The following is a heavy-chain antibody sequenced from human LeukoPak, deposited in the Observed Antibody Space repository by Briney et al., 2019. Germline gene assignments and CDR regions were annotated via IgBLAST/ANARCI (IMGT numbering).Heavy chain of an antibody. J-gene: IGHJ3*02. CDR1: GGSISSYY. V-gene: IGHV4-59*08. CDR3: ARRYYDFWSGHRADAFDI. D-gene: IGHD3-3*01. CDR2: IYYSGST. Sequence: SETLSLTCTVSGGSISSYYWSWIRQPPGKGLEWIGYIYYSGSTNYNPSLKSRVTISVDTSKNQFSLKLSSVTAADTAVYYCARRYYDFWSGHRADAFDIWGQGTMVTVSS.